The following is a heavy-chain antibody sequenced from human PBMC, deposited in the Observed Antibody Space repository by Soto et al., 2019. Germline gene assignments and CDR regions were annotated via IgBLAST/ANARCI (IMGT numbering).Heavy chain of an antibody. CDR1: GFTFSSYW. J-gene: IGHJ6*02. CDR3: ARDRVTMIVVNGMDV. V-gene: IGHV3-74*01. CDR2: INSDGSST. D-gene: IGHD3-22*01. Sequence: EVQLVESRGGLVQPGGSLRLSCAASGFTFSSYWMHWVRQAPGKGLVWVSRINSDGSSTSYADSVKGRFTISRDNAKNTLYLQMNSLRAEDTAVYYCARDRVTMIVVNGMDVWGHGTTVTVSS.